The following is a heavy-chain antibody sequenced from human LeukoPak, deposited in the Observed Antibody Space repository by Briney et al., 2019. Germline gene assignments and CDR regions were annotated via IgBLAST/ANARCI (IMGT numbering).Heavy chain of an antibody. J-gene: IGHJ6*02. CDR3: ARSHYGSGSYYNYYYYGTDV. V-gene: IGHV4-59*13. Sequence: SETLSLTCTVSGGSISSYYWSWIRQPPGKGLEGIGYIYYSGGTNYNPSLKSRVTISVDTSKNQFSLKLSSVTAADTAVYYCARSHYGSGSYYNYYYYGTDVWGQGTTVTVSS. CDR2: IYYSGGT. D-gene: IGHD3-10*01. CDR1: GGSISSYY.